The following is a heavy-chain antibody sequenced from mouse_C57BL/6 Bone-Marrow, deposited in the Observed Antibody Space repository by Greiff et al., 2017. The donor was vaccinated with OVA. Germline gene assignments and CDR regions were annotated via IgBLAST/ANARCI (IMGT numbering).Heavy chain of an antibody. CDR1: GYTFTDYE. CDR3: TRSGLLLRFYYFDY. D-gene: IGHD1-1*01. V-gene: IGHV1-15*01. Sequence: QVQLQQSGAELVRPGASVTLSCKASGYTFTDYEMHWVKQTPVHGLEWIGAIDPETGGTAYNQKFKGKAILTADKSSSTAYMELRSLTSEDSAVYYCTRSGLLLRFYYFDYWGQGTTLTVSS. CDR2: IDPETGGT. J-gene: IGHJ2*01.